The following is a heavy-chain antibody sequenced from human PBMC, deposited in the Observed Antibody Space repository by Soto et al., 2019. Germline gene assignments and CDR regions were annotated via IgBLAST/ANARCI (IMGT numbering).Heavy chain of an antibody. CDR1: GGSISSYY. Sequence: PSETLSLTCTASGGSISSYYWSWIRQPPGKGLEWIGYIYYSGSTNYIPSLKSRVTKSVDTSKIQYSLKLSSVTAADTAVYYCARDFALSWCMDVWGQGTTVTVSS. V-gene: IGHV4-59*01. D-gene: IGHD3-16*02. J-gene: IGHJ6*02. CDR3: ARDFALSWCMDV. CDR2: IYYSGST.